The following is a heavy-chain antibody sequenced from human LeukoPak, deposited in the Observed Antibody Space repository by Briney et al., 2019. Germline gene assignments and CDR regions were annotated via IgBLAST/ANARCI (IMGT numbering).Heavy chain of an antibody. CDR2: INHSGST. V-gene: IGHV4-34*01. CDR3: ARELGPWKFGFSWFDP. Sequence: SETLSLTCAVYGGSFSGYYWTWIRQPPGKGLEWIGEINHSGSTNYNPSLKSRVTISVDTSKNQFSLKLSSVTAADTAVYYCARELGPWKFGFSWFDPWGQGTLVTVSS. D-gene: IGHD1-1*01. CDR1: GGSFSGYY. J-gene: IGHJ5*02.